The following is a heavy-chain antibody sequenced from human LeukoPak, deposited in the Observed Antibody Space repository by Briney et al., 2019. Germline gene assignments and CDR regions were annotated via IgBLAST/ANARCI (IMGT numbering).Heavy chain of an antibody. CDR2: IRYHGSDR. V-gene: IGHV3-30*02. CDR1: GFHFGSYG. CDR3: VKEHSTTWFVFDF. D-gene: IGHD3-10*01. J-gene: IGHJ4*02. Sequence: GGSLRLSCAASGFHFGSYGMHWVRQAPGKGLQWVAFIRYHGSDRYYADSVKGRFTISRDNSESTLFLQMSGLRVDDTAVYYCVKEHSTTWFVFDFWGQGTLVTVSS.